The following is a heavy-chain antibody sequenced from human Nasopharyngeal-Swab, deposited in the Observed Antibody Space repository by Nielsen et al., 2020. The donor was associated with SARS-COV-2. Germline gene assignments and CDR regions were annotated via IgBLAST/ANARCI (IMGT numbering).Heavy chain of an antibody. V-gene: IGHV3-73*01. Sequence: GGSLRLSCAASGFTFSDSAIHWVRQASGKGLEWVGRVRSKGNNYATAYSASVKGRFIIFRDDPTNTAYLQMNSLKTEDPAMYYCTRCGGGCYSGRDYWGQGTLVTVSS. CDR1: GFTFSDSA. CDR2: VRSKGNNYAT. J-gene: IGHJ4*02. D-gene: IGHD2-15*01. CDR3: TRCGGGCYSGRDY.